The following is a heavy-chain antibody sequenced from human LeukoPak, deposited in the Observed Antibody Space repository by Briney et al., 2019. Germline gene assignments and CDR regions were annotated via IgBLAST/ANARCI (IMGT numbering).Heavy chain of an antibody. J-gene: IGHJ6*02. D-gene: IGHD2-15*01. Sequence: SETLSLTCAVYGVSFSGYYWSWIRQPPGKGLEWIGEINHSGSTNYNPSLKSRVTISVDTSKNQFSLKLSSVTAADTAVYYCARGPCSGGSCYSGHYYYGMDVWGQGTTVTVSS. CDR3: ARGPCSGGSCYSGHYYYGMDV. CDR2: INHSGST. V-gene: IGHV4-34*01. CDR1: GVSFSGYY.